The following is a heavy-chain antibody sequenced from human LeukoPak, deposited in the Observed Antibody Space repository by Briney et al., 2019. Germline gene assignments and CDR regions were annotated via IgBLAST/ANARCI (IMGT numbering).Heavy chain of an antibody. J-gene: IGHJ5*02. CDR3: ARGGYYNTSGYHYVQGFDP. CDR2: IHPNSGVT. CDR1: GYTFTDYY. Sequence: GASVKVSCKASGYTFTDYYIHWVRQAPGQGLEWMGWIHPNSGVTNSAQKLQGRVTMTRDTSITTVNMELNRLRSHDTAVYYCARGGYYNTSGYHYVQGFDPWGQGTLVTVSS. V-gene: IGHV1-2*02. D-gene: IGHD3-22*01.